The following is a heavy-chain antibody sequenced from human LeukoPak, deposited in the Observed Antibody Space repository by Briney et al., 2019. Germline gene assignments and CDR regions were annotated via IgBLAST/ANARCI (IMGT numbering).Heavy chain of an antibody. J-gene: IGHJ6*02. CDR3: ARDGITMVRGVITRLYGMDV. CDR1: GDSVSSNSAA. D-gene: IGHD3-10*01. V-gene: IGHV6-1*01. CDR2: TCYRSKWYN. Sequence: QTLSLTCAISGDSVSSNSAAWNWIRQSPSRGLEWLGRTCYRSKWYNDYAVSVKSRITINPDTSKNQFSLQLNSVTPEDTAVYYCARDGITMVRGVITRLYGMDVWGQGTTVTVSS.